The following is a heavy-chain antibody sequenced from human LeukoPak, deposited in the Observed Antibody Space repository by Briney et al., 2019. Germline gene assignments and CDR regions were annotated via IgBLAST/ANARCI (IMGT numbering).Heavy chain of an antibody. CDR3: ARAIGYCSSTSCYGGWVDP. CDR2: IYYSGST. CDR1: GGSISSGDYY. V-gene: IGHV4-30-4*01. J-gene: IGHJ5*02. D-gene: IGHD2-2*01. Sequence: SETLSLTCTVSGGSISSGDYYWSWIRQPPGKGLEWIGYIYYSGSTYYNPSLKSRVTISVDTSKNQFSLKLSSVTAADTAVYYCARAIGYCSSTSCYGGWVDPWGQGTLVTVSS.